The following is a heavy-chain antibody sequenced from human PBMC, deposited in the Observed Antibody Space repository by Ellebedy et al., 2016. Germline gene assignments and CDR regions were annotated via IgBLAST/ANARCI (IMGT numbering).Heavy chain of an antibody. CDR2: ISGSSAYT. V-gene: IGHV3-11*06. J-gene: IGHJ5*02. CDR1: GFSFSDYY. Sequence: GGSLRLSCAASGFSFSDYYMSWIRQAPGKGLEWVSYISGSSAYTNYAVSVKGRFTISRDTAKNALYLQMNSLRTEDKAVYYCARDYYGSGSYFSSHFDPWGQGTLVTVSS. CDR3: ARDYYGSGSYFSSHFDP. D-gene: IGHD3-10*01.